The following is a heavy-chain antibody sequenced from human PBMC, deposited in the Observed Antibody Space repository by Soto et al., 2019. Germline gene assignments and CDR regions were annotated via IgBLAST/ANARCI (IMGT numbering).Heavy chain of an antibody. CDR3: AKGYEVRDPPSGGMDV. J-gene: IGHJ6*02. V-gene: IGHV3-23*01. Sequence: EVQLLESGGGLVQPGGSLRLSCAASGFTFSSYAMSWVRQAPGKGLEWVSAISGSGGSTYYADSVKGRFTISRDNSKNTLYLQMNSLRAEDTAVYYCAKGYEVRDPPSGGMDVWGQGTTVTVSS. CDR1: GFTFSSYA. CDR2: ISGSGGST. D-gene: IGHD3-10*01.